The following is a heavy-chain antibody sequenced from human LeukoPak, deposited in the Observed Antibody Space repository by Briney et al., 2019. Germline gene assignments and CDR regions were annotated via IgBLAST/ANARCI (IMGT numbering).Heavy chain of an antibody. CDR1: GGSISTYY. J-gene: IGHJ4*02. V-gene: IGHV4-59*01. Sequence: SETLSLTCTVSGGSISTYYWSWIRQPPGKGLEWIGYIYSSVNDKYNPSLKSRVTMSIDTSKSQFSLNLTSVTAADTAMYYCARGRVHYSGNYFDYWGQGTLVTVSS. CDR3: ARGRVHYSGNYFDY. D-gene: IGHD1-26*01. CDR2: IYSSVND.